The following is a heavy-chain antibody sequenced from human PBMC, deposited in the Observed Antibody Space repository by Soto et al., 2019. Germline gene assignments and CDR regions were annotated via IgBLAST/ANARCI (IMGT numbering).Heavy chain of an antibody. D-gene: IGHD6-13*01. CDR2: IYHSGST. J-gene: IGHJ6*02. CDR1: GGSISSSNW. CDR3: ARYQGLAAAGTYYYYGMDV. Sequence: QVQLQESGPGLVKPSGTLSLTCAVSGGSISSSNWWSWVRQPPGKGLEWIGEIYHSGSTNYNPSLKSRVTISVDKSKNQFYLKLSSVTAADTAVYYCARYQGLAAAGTYYYYGMDVWGQGTTVTVSS. V-gene: IGHV4-4*02.